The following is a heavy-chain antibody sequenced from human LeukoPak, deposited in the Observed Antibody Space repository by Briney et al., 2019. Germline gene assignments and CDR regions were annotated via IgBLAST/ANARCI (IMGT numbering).Heavy chain of an antibody. J-gene: IGHJ4*02. D-gene: IGHD2-2*01. CDR1: GITFSSYS. CDR2: ISSSSSII. V-gene: IGHV3-21*01. CDR3: ARDLQGYCNSVSC. Sequence: GGSLRLSCVASGITFSSYSMSWVRQAPGKGLEWVSYISSSSSIIYYADSVKGRFTVSGDNAKNSLYLQMNSLRAEDTAVYYWARDLQGYCNSVSCWGQGTLVTVSS.